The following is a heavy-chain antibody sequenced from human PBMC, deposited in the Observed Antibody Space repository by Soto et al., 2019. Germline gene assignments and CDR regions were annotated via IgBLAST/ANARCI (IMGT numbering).Heavy chain of an antibody. Sequence: QVQLVQSGAEVKKPGASVKVSCKASGYTFTSYGISWVRQAPGQGLEWMGWISAYNGNTNYAQKHQSRVTMTTDKSTSTAYMELRSLRSDDTAVYYCARAPITMVRGVIIPPPGPFDYWGQGTLVTVSS. V-gene: IGHV1-18*01. D-gene: IGHD3-10*01. J-gene: IGHJ4*02. CDR3: ARAPITMVRGVIIPPPGPFDY. CDR1: GYTFTSYG. CDR2: ISAYNGNT.